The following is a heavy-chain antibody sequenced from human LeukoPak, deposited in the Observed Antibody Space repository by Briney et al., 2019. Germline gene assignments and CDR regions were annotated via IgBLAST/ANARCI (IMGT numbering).Heavy chain of an antibody. CDR2: ISGSGGST. J-gene: IGHJ6*03. Sequence: PGGSLRLSCAASGFTFSSYAMSWVRQAPGKGLEWVSAISGSGGSTYYADSVKGRFTISRDNSKNTLYLQMNSLRAEDTAVYYCAKDWWAGADYYYYYMDVWGKGITVTVSS. D-gene: IGHD2-15*01. CDR1: GFTFSSYA. CDR3: AKDWWAGADYYYYYMDV. V-gene: IGHV3-23*01.